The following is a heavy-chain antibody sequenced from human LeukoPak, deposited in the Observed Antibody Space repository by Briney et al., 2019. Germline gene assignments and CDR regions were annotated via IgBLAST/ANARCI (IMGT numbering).Heavy chain of an antibody. V-gene: IGHV3-66*01. CDR3: ARDRGILPYGMDV. CDR1: GFTFSSDY. J-gene: IGHJ6*02. CDR2: IYSGGST. Sequence: PPGRSLRLSCAASGFTFSSDYMSWVRQAPGKGLEWVSIIYSGGSTYYADSVKGRFSISRDNSKNTLYLQMDSLRAEDTAVFYCARDRGILPYGMDVWGQGTTVIVSS. D-gene: IGHD3-16*01.